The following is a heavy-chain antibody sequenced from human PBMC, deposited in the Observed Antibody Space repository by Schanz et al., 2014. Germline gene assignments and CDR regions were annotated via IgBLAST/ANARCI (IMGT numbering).Heavy chain of an antibody. CDR3: ARKSLVSAHYDS. CDR1: GFTLSNYA. V-gene: IGHV3-64*01. Sequence: EVQLVESGGGLVQPGGSLRLSCAAPGFTLSNYAMHWVRQTPDKGLEWVSCLSANGDSTFYSSSVKGRFTISRDISKNTLYLQMGSLRAEDVAVYYCARKSLVSAHYDSWGQGTLVTVSS. J-gene: IGHJ4*02. D-gene: IGHD2-21*01. CDR2: LSANGDST.